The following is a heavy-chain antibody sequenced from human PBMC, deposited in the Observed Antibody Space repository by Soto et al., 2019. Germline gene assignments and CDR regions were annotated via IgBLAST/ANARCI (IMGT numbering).Heavy chain of an antibody. Sequence: QVQLVQSGAEVKKPGSSVKVSCKASGGTFSSYAISWVRQAPGQGLEWMGGIIPISGTANYAQKFQGRVTITADESTSTVSMELSSLRSEDTAVYFCARSQGSSTSLEIYYYYYYGMDVWGQGTTVNVSS. D-gene: IGHD2-2*01. CDR1: GGTFSSYA. V-gene: IGHV1-69*01. J-gene: IGHJ6*02. CDR3: ARSQGSSTSLEIYYYYYYGMDV. CDR2: IIPISGTA.